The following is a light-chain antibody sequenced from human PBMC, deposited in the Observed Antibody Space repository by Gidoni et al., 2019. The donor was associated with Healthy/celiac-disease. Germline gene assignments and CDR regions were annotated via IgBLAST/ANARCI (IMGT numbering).Light chain of an antibody. Sequence: EIVFTQSPATLSLSPGERATLSCRASQSVSSYLAWYQPKPGQPPRLLIYDASNMATGIPARFSGSGSGTDFTLTISSLEPEDFAVYYCQQRSNWPITFGQGKRLENK. V-gene: IGKV3-11*01. CDR1: QSVSSY. J-gene: IGKJ5*01. CDR3: QQRSNWPIT. CDR2: DAS.